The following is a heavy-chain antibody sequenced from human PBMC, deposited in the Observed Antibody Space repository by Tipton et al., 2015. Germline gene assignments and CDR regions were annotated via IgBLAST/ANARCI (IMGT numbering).Heavy chain of an antibody. Sequence: QLVQSGAEVKKPGASVKVSCKASGYTFTSYGISWVRQAPGQGLEWMGWINPYNGNTDYAQTLQGRVTLTTDTSASTAYMDLRSLRSDDTAVYYCARAVSGKFADYWGQGALVTVSS. CDR3: ARAVSGKFADY. CDR2: INPYNGNT. D-gene: IGHD4-23*01. CDR1: GYTFTSYG. J-gene: IGHJ4*02. V-gene: IGHV1-18*01.